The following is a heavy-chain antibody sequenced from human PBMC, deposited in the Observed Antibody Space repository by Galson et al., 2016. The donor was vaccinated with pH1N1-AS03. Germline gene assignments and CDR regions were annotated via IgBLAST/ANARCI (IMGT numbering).Heavy chain of an antibody. CDR3: ARVRLPLKFFDS. CDR2: IHSSGAT. Sequence: ETLSLTCTVAGDSISGLYWTWIRQVPGRGLEWIGQIHSSGATMQNPSLKSRVAISLDTSRKEVYLQLTSLTAADSAFYYCARVRLPLKFFDSWGPGTLVIVSS. CDR1: GDSISGLY. J-gene: IGHJ5*01. V-gene: IGHV4-4*08.